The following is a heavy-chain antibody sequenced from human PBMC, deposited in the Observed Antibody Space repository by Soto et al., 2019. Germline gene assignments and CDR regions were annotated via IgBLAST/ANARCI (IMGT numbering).Heavy chain of an antibody. CDR1: GGTFSSYT. Sequence: QVQLVQSGAEVKKPGSSVKVSCKASGGTFSSYTISWVRQAPGQGLEWMGRIIPILGIANYAQKFQGRVTIXADXSTSTAYMELSSLRSEDTAVYYCAREPYSSSWPDYWGQGTLVTVSS. CDR2: IIPILGIA. D-gene: IGHD6-13*01. V-gene: IGHV1-69*02. CDR3: AREPYSSSWPDY. J-gene: IGHJ4*02.